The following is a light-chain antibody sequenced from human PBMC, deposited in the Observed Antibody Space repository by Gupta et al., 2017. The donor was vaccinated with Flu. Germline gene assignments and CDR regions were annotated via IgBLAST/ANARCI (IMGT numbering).Light chain of an antibody. CDR1: QSVSSY. J-gene: IGKJ3*01. CDR3: QQRSNWPPRIT. V-gene: IGKV3-11*01. Sequence: DIVLKQSPATLSLSPGERATLSCRASQSVSSYLAWYQQKPGQAPRLLIYDASNRATGIPARFSGSGSGTDFTLTISSLEPEDFAVDYCQQRSNWPPRITFGPGTKVDIK. CDR2: DAS.